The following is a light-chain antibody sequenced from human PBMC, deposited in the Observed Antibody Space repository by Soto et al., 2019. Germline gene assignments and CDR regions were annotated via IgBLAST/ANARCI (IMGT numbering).Light chain of an antibody. J-gene: IGKJ2*01. V-gene: IGKV3-20*01. CDR3: QQYGSSPPRDT. Sequence: EIVLTQSPGTLSLSPGERATLSCRASQSVSSSYLAWYQQKPGQAPRLLIYGASSRATGIPDRFSGSESGTDFTHTISRLKPEDFAVYSCQQYGSSPPRDTFGQGNKLEIK. CDR2: GAS. CDR1: QSVSSSY.